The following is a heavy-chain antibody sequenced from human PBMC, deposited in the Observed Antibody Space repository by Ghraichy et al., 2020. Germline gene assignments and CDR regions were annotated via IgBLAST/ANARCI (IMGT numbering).Heavy chain of an antibody. Sequence: GGSLRLSCAASGFTFSSYWMQWVRQAPGKGLVWVSRINNDGSSTTYADSVRGRFTISRDNAKNTLYFQMNSLRAEDTAVYYCARDQDGWGPTIDYWGQGALVTVSS. D-gene: IGHD3-16*01. CDR2: INNDGSST. CDR3: ARDQDGWGPTIDY. V-gene: IGHV3-74*01. J-gene: IGHJ4*02. CDR1: GFTFSSYW.